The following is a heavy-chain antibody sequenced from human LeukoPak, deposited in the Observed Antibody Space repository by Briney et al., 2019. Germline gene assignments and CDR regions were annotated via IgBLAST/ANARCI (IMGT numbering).Heavy chain of an antibody. CDR1: GDTFNRNG. Sequence: ASVNVSCNASGDTFNRNGVSRVRHAPGQGLGWMAWISAYVDNTYYAEKFQGRLTVTKDTSTKTVYMELRSLRSDDTAVYYCVQEGDDRMGYYGHWGQGTLVTVSS. V-gene: IGHV1-18*01. CDR3: VQEGDDRMGYYGH. J-gene: IGHJ4*02. D-gene: IGHD3-22*01. CDR2: ISAYVDNT.